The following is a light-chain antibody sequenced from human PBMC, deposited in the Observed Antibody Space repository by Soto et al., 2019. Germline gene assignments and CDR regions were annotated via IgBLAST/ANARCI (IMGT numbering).Light chain of an antibody. V-gene: IGKV1-5*03. J-gene: IGKJ5*01. Sequence: DIQMTQSPSTLSGSVGDRVTITCRASQTISSWLAWYQQKPGKAPKLLIYKASTLKSGVPSRFSGSGSGTEFTLTISSLQSEDFAVYYCQQYNNWPPSTFGQGTRLEI. CDR2: KAS. CDR3: QQYNNWPPST. CDR1: QTISSW.